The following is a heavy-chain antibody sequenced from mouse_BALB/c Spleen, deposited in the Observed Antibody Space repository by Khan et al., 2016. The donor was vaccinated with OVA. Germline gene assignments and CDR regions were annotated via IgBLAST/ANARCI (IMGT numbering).Heavy chain of an antibody. CDR2: IKYSGTT. J-gene: IGHJ2*01. Sequence: EVQLVESGPGLVKPSQSLSLTCTVTGYSITSDYAWNWIRQFPGNKLEWMGYIKYSGTTSYNPSLKSRISSTRDSSKNQFFLQLNSVTTEDTATYYCARSGTISTVVVTDFDFWGQGTTLTVSS. V-gene: IGHV3-2*02. D-gene: IGHD1-1*01. CDR3: ARSGTISTVVVTDFDF. CDR1: GYSITSDYA.